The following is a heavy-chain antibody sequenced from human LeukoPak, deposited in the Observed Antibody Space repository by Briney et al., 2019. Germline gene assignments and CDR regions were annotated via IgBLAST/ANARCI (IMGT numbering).Heavy chain of an antibody. J-gene: IGHJ4*02. CDR2: IAYSGST. Sequence: PSETLSLTCTVSGGAVAGGSISTTSYYWGWIRQPPGKGLEWIGSIAYSGSTYYNPSLKSRATVSVDTSKNQLSLKLSSVTAADTAVYYCARLGHYYDSSGSPLWGQGTLVTVSS. CDR3: ARLGHYYDSSGSPL. CDR1: GGAVAGGSISTTSYY. V-gene: IGHV4-39*01. D-gene: IGHD3-22*01.